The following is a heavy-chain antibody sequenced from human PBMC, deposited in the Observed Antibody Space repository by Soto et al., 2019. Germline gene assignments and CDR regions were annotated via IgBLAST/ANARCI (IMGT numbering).Heavy chain of an antibody. CDR3: ARDRYYGSGRTDY. Sequence: PSETLSLTCAVYGGSFSGYYWSWIRQPPGKGLEWIGEINHSGSTNYNPSLKSRVTISVDTSKNQFSLKLSSVTAADTAVYYCARDRYYGSGRTDYWGQGTLVTVSS. CDR1: GGSFSGYY. D-gene: IGHD3-10*01. CDR2: INHSGST. J-gene: IGHJ4*02. V-gene: IGHV4-34*01.